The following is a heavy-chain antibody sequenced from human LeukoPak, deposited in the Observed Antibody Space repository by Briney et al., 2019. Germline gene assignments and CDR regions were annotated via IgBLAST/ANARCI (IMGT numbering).Heavy chain of an antibody. J-gene: IGHJ3*02. V-gene: IGHV3-23*01. CDR3: AKASYSYGNDAFDI. CDR1: GFTFSNFA. Sequence: GGSLRLSCAASGFTFSNFAMAWVRQVPEKGLEWVSFIRGGGAGAHYVDSVRGRFTISRDNSKNTLYLEMNSLRADDTAVYYCAKASYSYGNDAFDIWGQGTKVTVSS. D-gene: IGHD3-16*02. CDR2: IRGGGAGA.